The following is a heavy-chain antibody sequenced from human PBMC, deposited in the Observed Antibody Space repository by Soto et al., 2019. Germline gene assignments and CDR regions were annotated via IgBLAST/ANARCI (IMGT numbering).Heavy chain of an antibody. CDR3: ARQRTSGVTQAYFDL. Sequence: SETLSLTCTVTGDSISSRSYYWGWIRQPPGKGLEWIGSIYYSGSTYNNPSLRSRVSMSIDTSKDQFSLKLKSVTAADTALYFCARQRTSGVTQAYFDLCGPGSLVTVSS. V-gene: IGHV4-39*01. CDR1: GDSISSRSYY. CDR2: IYYSGST. J-gene: IGHJ4*02. D-gene: IGHD2-21*02.